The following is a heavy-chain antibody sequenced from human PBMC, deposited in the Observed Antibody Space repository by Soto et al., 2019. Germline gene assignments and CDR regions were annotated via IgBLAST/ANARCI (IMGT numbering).Heavy chain of an antibody. Sequence: SGGSLRLSCAASGFIFKMYWMHWVRQSPGKGLVWISGIYNDGTYSDYADSVRGRFTISRDNVNDTLYLQMNNLRAEDSGLYYCTRGPRPISTGTGAYWGQGTQVTSPQ. CDR3: TRGPRPISTGTGAY. V-gene: IGHV3-74*01. CDR2: IYNDGTYS. D-gene: IGHD3-10*01. J-gene: IGHJ4*02. CDR1: GFIFKMYW.